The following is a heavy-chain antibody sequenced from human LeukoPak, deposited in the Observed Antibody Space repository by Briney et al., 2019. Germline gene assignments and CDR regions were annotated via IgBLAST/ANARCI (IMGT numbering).Heavy chain of an antibody. CDR1: GYTFTSYD. Sequence: ASVKVSCKASGYTFTSYDINWVRQATGQGLEWMGWMNPNSGNTGYAQKFQGRVTMTRNTSISTAYMELSSLRSEDTAVYYCAAGPRGLYYYYGMDVWGQGTTVTVSS. CDR3: AAGPRGLYYYYGMDV. J-gene: IGHJ6*02. V-gene: IGHV1-8*01. CDR2: MNPNSGNT.